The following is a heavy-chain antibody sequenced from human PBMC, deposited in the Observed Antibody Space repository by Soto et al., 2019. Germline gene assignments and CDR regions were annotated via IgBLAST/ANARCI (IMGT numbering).Heavy chain of an antibody. CDR3: AIDREDIVVVVAATRAV. D-gene: IGHD2-15*01. J-gene: IGHJ6*02. Sequence: EVQLLESGGGLVQPGGSLRLSCAASGFTFSSYAMSWVRQAPGKGLEWVSAISGSGGSTYYADSVKGRFTISRDNSKNTLYLQMNSLRAEDTAVYYCAIDREDIVVVVAATRAVWGQGTTVTVSS. V-gene: IGHV3-23*01. CDR1: GFTFSSYA. CDR2: ISGSGGST.